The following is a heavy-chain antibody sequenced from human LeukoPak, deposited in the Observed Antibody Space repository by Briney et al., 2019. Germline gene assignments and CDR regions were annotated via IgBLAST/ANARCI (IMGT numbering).Heavy chain of an antibody. CDR3: ARGTLNIPGEHGAFDY. CDR2: ISYDGSNK. J-gene: IGHJ4*02. V-gene: IGHV3-30*03. D-gene: IGHD1-14*01. Sequence: GGSLRLSCAASGFTFSSYGMHWVRQAPGKGLEWVASISYDGSNKYYADSVKGRFTISRDNAKNSLYLQMNSLRAEDTAVYYCARGTLNIPGEHGAFDYWGQGTLVTVSS. CDR1: GFTFSSYG.